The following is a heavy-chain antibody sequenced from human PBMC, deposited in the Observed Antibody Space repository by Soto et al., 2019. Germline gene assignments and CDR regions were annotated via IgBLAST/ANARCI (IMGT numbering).Heavy chain of an antibody. Sequence: SVKVSCKASGGTFSSYAISWVRQAPGQGLEWTGGIIPIFGTANYAQKFQGRATITADESTSTAYMELSSLRSEDTAVYYCARDLLDGYNDMAWGQGTLVTVSS. CDR1: GGTFSSYA. V-gene: IGHV1-69*13. J-gene: IGHJ5*02. D-gene: IGHD3-9*01. CDR3: ARDLLDGYNDMA. CDR2: IIPIFGTA.